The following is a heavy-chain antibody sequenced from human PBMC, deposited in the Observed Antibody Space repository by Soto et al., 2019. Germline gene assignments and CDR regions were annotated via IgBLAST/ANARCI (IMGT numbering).Heavy chain of an antibody. Sequence: VHLVESGGGVVQPGRSLRLSCATSGFTFSNNGMHWVRQAPGKGLEWMGVISYEGSEKYYAGSVKGRCTISRDNSKNTLYLQMDTLRAEDTAIYYCVKDKGAAAGFDYWGQGILVTVSS. CDR1: GFTFSNNG. CDR3: VKDKGAAAGFDY. D-gene: IGHD6-13*01. CDR2: ISYEGSEK. V-gene: IGHV3-30*18. J-gene: IGHJ4*02.